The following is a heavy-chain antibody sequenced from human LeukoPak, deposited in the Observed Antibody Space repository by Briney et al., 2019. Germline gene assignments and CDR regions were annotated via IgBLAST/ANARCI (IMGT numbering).Heavy chain of an antibody. CDR2: ISGSGGST. D-gene: IGHD2-2*02. CDR1: GFTFSSYA. CDR3: AIDLYCCSTSSYTTDS. J-gene: IGHJ4*02. V-gene: IGHV3-23*01. Sequence: GGSLRLSCAASGFTFSSYAMNWVRQAPGKGLEWVSDISGSGGSTYYADSVKGRFTISRDNYKNTLYLQVNRLRAEDTAVYYCAIDLYCCSTSSYTTDSWGQGTLVTVSS.